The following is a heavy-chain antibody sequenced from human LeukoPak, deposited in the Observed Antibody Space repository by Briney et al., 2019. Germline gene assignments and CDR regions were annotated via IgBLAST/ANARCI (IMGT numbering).Heavy chain of an antibody. V-gene: IGHV3-23*01. CDR1: GFTFSSYA. Sequence: GGSLRLSCAASGFTFSSYAMSWVRQAPGKGLEWVSAISGSGGSTYYADSVKGRFTISRDNSKNTLYLQMNSLRAEDTAVYYCAKGGYCSSTSCYLGGDGMDVWGQGTTVTVSS. D-gene: IGHD2-2*01. J-gene: IGHJ6*02. CDR3: AKGGYCSSTSCYLGGDGMDV. CDR2: ISGSGGST.